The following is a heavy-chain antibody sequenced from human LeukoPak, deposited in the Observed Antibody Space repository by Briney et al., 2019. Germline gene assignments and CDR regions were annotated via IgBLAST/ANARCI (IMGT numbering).Heavy chain of an antibody. Sequence: SETLSLTCTVSGYSISSGYFWGWIRQPPGKGLERIGTIYHSGSTYYNASLESRVTISVDTSKTQFSLKLSSVTAADTAVYYCARAYSSSWYFNWFDPWGQGTLVTVSS. CDR3: ARAYSSSWYFNWFDP. CDR2: IYHSGST. J-gene: IGHJ5*02. D-gene: IGHD6-13*01. V-gene: IGHV4-38-2*02. CDR1: GYSISSGYF.